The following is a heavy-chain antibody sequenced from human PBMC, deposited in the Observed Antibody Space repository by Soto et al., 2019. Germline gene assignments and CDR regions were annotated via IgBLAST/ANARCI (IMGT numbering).Heavy chain of an antibody. D-gene: IGHD2-21*02. Sequence: PGGSLRLSCAASGFTLSGSRIHWVRQASGKGLEWVGRIRSKADSYATAYAASVKGRFTISRDDSKNTAYLQMNSLKTEDTAVYYCTSQYCGGDCSRVDPWCPGTLVTVFS. J-gene: IGHJ5*02. CDR3: TSQYCGGDCSRVDP. V-gene: IGHV3-73*01. CDR1: GFTLSGSR. CDR2: IRSKADSYAT.